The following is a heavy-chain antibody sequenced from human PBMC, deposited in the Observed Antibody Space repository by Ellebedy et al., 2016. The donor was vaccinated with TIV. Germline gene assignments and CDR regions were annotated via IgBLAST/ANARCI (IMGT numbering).Heavy chain of an antibody. CDR3: AKGFRYYDMLTKKYSYYYGMDV. D-gene: IGHD3-9*01. V-gene: IGHV3-23*01. CDR1: GFTFYIYA. Sequence: GESLKISCATSGFTFYIYAMHWVRPAPGKGLEWVSSISTSGDQTYYADSVKGRFTVSRDNSANILFLQMGSLRDEDTAVYFCAKGFRYYDMLTKKYSYYYGMDVWGRGTTVTVSS. CDR2: ISTSGDQT. J-gene: IGHJ6*02.